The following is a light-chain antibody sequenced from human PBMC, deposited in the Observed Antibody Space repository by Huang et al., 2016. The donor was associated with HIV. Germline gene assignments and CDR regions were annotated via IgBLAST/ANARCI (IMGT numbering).Light chain of an antibody. CDR3: QQFNSYPRT. CDR1: QDISSA. J-gene: IGKJ3*01. Sequence: AIQLTQSPSSLSASVGDRVTITCRASQDISSALAWYQQKPGQTPKLLIYDASFLESGVPSRFSGSGSGTYFTLTINSLQPEDVATYYCQQFNSYPRTFGPGTKVDIK. V-gene: IGKV1-13*02. CDR2: DAS.